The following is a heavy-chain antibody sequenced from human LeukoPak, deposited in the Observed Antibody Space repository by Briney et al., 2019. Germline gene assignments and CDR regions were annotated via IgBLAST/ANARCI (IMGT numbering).Heavy chain of an antibody. D-gene: IGHD2-2*01. CDR3: ARATGGVPAAIGAFDI. V-gene: IGHV4-30-2*01. J-gene: IGHJ3*02. CDR1: GGSISSGGYS. Sequence: SETLSLTCAVSGGSISSGGYSWSWIRQPPGKGLEWIGYIYHSGSTYYNPSLKSRVTISVDRSKNQFSLKLSSVIAADTAVYYCARATGGVPAAIGAFDIWGQGTMVTVSS. CDR2: IYHSGST.